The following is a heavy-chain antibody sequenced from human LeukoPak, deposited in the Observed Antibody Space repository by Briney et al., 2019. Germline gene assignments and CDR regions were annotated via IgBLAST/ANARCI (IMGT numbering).Heavy chain of an antibody. CDR2: ISGSGGST. J-gene: IGHJ5*02. D-gene: IGHD3-9*01. Sequence: GGSLRLSCAASGFTFSSYAMSWVRQAPGKGLEWVSAISGSGGSTYYADSVKGRFTISRDNSKNTLYLQMNSLRAEDTAVYYCARDPVLRYFDWLLQNWFDPWGQGTLVTVSS. V-gene: IGHV3-23*01. CDR3: ARDPVLRYFDWLLQNWFDP. CDR1: GFTFSSYA.